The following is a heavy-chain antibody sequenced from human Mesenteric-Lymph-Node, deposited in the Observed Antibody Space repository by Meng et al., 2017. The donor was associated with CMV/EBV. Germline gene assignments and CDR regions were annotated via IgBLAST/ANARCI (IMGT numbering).Heavy chain of an antibody. V-gene: IGHV3-21*04. CDR1: GFTFSTYW. D-gene: IGHD1-20*01. CDR3: GRGRVTGTTTFIDY. CDR2: ISSSSSYI. J-gene: IGHJ4*02. Sequence: GESLKISCAGSGFTFSTYWMTWVRQAPGKGLEWVSSISSSSSYIYYADSVKGRFTISRDNAKNSLYLQMESLRAEDTALYYCGRGRVTGTTTFIDYWGQGTLVTVSS.